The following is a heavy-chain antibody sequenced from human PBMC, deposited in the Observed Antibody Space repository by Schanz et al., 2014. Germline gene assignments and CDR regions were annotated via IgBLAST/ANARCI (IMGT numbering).Heavy chain of an antibody. CDR1: GFTFSNHA. CDR3: AKHVRSLTGNDY. Sequence: EVQLLESGGGLVQPGGSLRLSCAASGFTFSNHALSWVRQAPGKGLEWVSGIGGSGDSTHYADSVKGRFIISRDNSKNTFYLQVNSLRAEDTAVYYCAKHVRSLTGNDYWGQGTLVTVSS. CDR2: IGGSGDST. J-gene: IGHJ4*02. V-gene: IGHV3-23*01. D-gene: IGHD3-9*01.